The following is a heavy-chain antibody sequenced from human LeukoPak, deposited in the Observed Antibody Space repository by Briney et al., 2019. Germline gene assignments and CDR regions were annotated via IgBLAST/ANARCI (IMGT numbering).Heavy chain of an antibody. CDR1: GFTFSNCW. V-gene: IGHV3-74*01. CDR3: ARDTYFYNSSAFYPYYYGMDV. CDR2: IEYDESKT. D-gene: IGHD3-22*01. J-gene: IGHJ6*02. Sequence: PGGSLRLSCAASGFTFSNCWMHWVRQAPGKGLEWVSRIEYDESKTKYADSVKGRFTISRDNAKNTLYLQMNSLRAEDTAVYYCARDTYFYNSSAFYPYYYGMDVWGQGTTVTVSS.